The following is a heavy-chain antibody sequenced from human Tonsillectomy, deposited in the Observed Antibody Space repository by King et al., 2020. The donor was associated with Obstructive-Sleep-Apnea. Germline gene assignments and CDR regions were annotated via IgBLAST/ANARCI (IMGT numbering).Heavy chain of an antibody. CDR1: GGSFSGYY. CDR3: ARLVPEVD. J-gene: IGHJ4*02. D-gene: IGHD3-10*01. Sequence: VQLQQWGAGLLNPSETLSLTCAVYGGSFSGYYWSWIRQPPGKGLEWIGEINHSGSTNYNPSLKSRVTISVDTSKNQFSLKLSSVTAADTAVYYCARLVPEVDWGQGTLVTVSS. CDR2: INHSGST. V-gene: IGHV4-34*01.